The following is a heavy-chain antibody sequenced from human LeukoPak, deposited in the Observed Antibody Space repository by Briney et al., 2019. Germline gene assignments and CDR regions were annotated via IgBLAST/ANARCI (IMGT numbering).Heavy chain of an antibody. CDR3: AKSPLRYHSHHNWFDP. Sequence: PGGSLRLSCAASGFTFSSYGMHWVRQAPGKGLEWVAVISYDGSNKYYADSVKGRFTISRDNSKNTLYLQMNSLRAEDTAVYYCAKSPLRYHSHHNWFDPWGQGTLVTVSS. J-gene: IGHJ5*02. V-gene: IGHV3-30*18. CDR1: GFTFSSYG. D-gene: IGHD3-9*01. CDR2: ISYDGSNK.